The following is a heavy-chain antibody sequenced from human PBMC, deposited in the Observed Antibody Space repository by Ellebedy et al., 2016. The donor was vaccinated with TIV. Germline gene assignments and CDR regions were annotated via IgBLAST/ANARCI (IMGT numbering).Heavy chain of an antibody. CDR2: IYYSGST. D-gene: IGHD4-17*01. CDR3: ARGRATVTTLGCMDV. Sequence: MPGGSLRLSCTVSGGSISPYYWSWIRQPPGKGLEWIGYIYYSGSTNYNPSLKSRVTISVDTSKNQFSLKLSSVTAADTAVYYCARGRATVTTLGCMDVWGQGTTVTVSS. CDR1: GGSISPYY. V-gene: IGHV4-59*12. J-gene: IGHJ6*02.